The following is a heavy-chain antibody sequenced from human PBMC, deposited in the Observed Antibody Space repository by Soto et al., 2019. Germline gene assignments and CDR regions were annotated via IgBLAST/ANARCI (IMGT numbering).Heavy chain of an antibody. CDR3: ARGSCSGGSRLSAPVDF. D-gene: IGHD2-15*01. CDR2: IYYSGST. Sequence: SETLSLTCTVSGGSISSYYWSWIRQPPGKGLEWIGYIYYSGSTYYNPSLKSRVTISVDTSKNQFSLKLNSVTAADTAVYYCARGSCSGGSRLSAPVDFWGQGTLVTVSS. J-gene: IGHJ4*02. CDR1: GGSISSYY. V-gene: IGHV4-59*01.